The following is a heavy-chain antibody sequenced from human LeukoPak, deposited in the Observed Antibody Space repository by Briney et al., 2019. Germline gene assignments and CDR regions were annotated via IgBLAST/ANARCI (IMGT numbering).Heavy chain of an antibody. CDR3: ARLGASSWTINYYYYYMDV. Sequence: SETLSLTCTVSGGSISSYYWGWIRQPPGKGLEWIGSIYYSGSTYYNPSLKSRVTISVDTSKNQFSLKLSSVTAADTAVYYCARLGASSWTINYYYYYMDVWGKGTTVTISS. CDR1: GGSISSYY. CDR2: IYYSGST. J-gene: IGHJ6*03. D-gene: IGHD6-13*01. V-gene: IGHV4-39*01.